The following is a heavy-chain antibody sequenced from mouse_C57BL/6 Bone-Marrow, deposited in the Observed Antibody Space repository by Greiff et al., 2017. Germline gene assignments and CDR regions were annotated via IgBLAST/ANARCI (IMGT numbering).Heavy chain of an antibody. Sequence: VQLQQSVAELVRPGASVKLSCTASGYTIKNTYMHWVKQRPEQGLEWIGRIDPANGSTKYAPKFKGKATLTADKSSNTAYLQLSSLTSEDTAIYYCARTGTQVRLLAYWGQGTLLTVSA. CDR2: IDPANGST. CDR1: GYTIKNTY. CDR3: ARTGTQVRLLAY. D-gene: IGHD2-3*01. V-gene: IGHV14-3*01. J-gene: IGHJ3*01.